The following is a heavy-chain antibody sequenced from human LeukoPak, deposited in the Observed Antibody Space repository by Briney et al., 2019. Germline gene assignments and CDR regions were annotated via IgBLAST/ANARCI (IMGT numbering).Heavy chain of an antibody. V-gene: IGHV3-21*01. J-gene: IGHJ4*02. CDR1: GFTFSSYS. Sequence: PGGSLRLSCAASGFTFSSYSMNWVRQAPGKGLEWVSSISSSSSYIYYADSVKGRFTISRDNSKNTLYLQMNSLRAEDAAVYYCARGFLRLGELSERWGQGTLVTVSS. D-gene: IGHD3-16*02. CDR2: ISSSSSYI. CDR3: ARGFLRLGELSER.